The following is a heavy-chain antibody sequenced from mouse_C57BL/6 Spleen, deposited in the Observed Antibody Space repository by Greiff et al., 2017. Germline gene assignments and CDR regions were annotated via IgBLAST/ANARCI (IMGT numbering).Heavy chain of an antibody. D-gene: IGHD1-1*01. CDR1: GYSITSGYY. CDR3: ARFTTVVAHYYAMDY. CDR2: IRYDGSN. J-gene: IGHJ4*01. V-gene: IGHV3-6*01. Sequence: EVQLQQSGPGLVKPSQSLSLTCSVTGYSITSGYYWNWIRQFPGNKLEWMGYIRYDGSNNYNPSLKNRISITRDTSKNQFFLKLNSVTTEDTATYYCARFTTVVAHYYAMDYWGQGTSVTVSS.